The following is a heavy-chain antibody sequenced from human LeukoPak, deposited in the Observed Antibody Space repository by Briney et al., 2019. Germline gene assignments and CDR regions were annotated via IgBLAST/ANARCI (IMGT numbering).Heavy chain of an antibody. V-gene: IGHV3-7*01. CDR3: ARSTGYDFWSGPPHAFDI. D-gene: IGHD3-3*01. Sequence: GGSLRLSCAAFGFTFSSYWMSWVRQAPGKGLEWVANIKQDGSEKYYVDSVRGRFTISRDNAKNSLYLQMNSLRAEDTAVYYCARSTGYDFWSGPPHAFDIWGQGTMVTVSS. CDR1: GFTFSSYW. J-gene: IGHJ3*02. CDR2: IKQDGSEK.